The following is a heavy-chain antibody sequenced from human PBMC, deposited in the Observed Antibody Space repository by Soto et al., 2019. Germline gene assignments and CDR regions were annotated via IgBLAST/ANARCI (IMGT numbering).Heavy chain of an antibody. V-gene: IGHV3-30*04. CDR1: GFTFSNYT. D-gene: IGHD3-10*01. Sequence: VGSLRLSCAASGFTFSNYTMHWVRQAPGKGLEWVALISYDEIDKYFADAVKGRFTISRDNSKNTLYLQMDSLRAEDTAVYYCAGRSGSSDYWGRGTLVTVSS. CDR3: AGRSGSSDY. J-gene: IGHJ4*02. CDR2: ISYDEIDK.